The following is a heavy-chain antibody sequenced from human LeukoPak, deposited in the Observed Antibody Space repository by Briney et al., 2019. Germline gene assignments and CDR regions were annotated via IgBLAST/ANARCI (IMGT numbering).Heavy chain of an antibody. CDR3: GMTGYRGGYYFDY. CDR1: GFTFSSYA. J-gene: IGHJ4*02. CDR2: ISYDGSNK. V-gene: IGHV3-30*04. Sequence: PGGSLRLSCAASGFTFSSYAMHWVRQAPGKGLEWVAVISYDGSNKYYADSVKGRFTISRDNSKNTLYLQMNSLRAEDTAVYYCGMTGYRGGYYFDYWGQGTLVTVSS. D-gene: IGHD3-9*01.